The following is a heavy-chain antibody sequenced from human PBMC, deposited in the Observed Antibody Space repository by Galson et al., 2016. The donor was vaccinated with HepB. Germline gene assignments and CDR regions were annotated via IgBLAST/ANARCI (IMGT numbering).Heavy chain of an antibody. CDR1: GYRFTKYW. V-gene: IGHV5-51*01. Sequence: QSGAEVKKSGESLKISCETSGYRFTKYWIVWVRQMPGRGLEWMGSISPDDSDTRYSPSFQGQVTISADESIGTAYVQWTSLKPSETAMFYCARLGTDYSDTWAPLNYWGQGTLVTVSS. D-gene: IGHD4/OR15-4a*01. CDR2: ISPDDSDT. J-gene: IGHJ4*02. CDR3: ARLGTDYSDTWAPLNY.